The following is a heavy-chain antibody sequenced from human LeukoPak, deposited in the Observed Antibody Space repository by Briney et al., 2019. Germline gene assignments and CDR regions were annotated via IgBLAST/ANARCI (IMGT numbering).Heavy chain of an antibody. CDR3: ARDCSGADCYSGDALDI. CDR2: INPSDGDT. D-gene: IGHD2-15*01. J-gene: IGHJ3*02. Sequence: ASVKVSCKTSGYTFTDYYMQWVRQAPGQGLEWMGWINPSDGDTKSARKFQGRVTMTRDTSISTAYLELSRLTSDDTAIYYCARDCSGADCYSGDALDIWGQGTMVTVSS. CDR1: GYTFTDYY. V-gene: IGHV1-2*02.